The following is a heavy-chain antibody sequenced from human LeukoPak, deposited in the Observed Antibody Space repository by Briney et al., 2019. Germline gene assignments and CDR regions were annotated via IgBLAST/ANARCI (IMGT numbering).Heavy chain of an antibody. CDR3: ARDSRVSLDV. Sequence: ASVKVSCKASEYTFTGYYMHWVRQAPGQGLEWMGRIDPNTGGTIYAQKFQGRVTMTRHTSVNTAYMDLSRLTSDDTAVYYCARDSRVSLDVWGKGTTVTVSS. V-gene: IGHV1-2*06. J-gene: IGHJ6*04. CDR1: EYTFTGYY. CDR2: IDPNTGGT. D-gene: IGHD6-13*01.